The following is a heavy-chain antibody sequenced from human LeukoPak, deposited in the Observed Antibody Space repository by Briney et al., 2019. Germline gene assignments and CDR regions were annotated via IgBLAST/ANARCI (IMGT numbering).Heavy chain of an antibody. CDR1: GFTFTDHY. J-gene: IGHJ4*02. D-gene: IGHD2/OR15-2a*01. CDR2: IGPHSTFT. CDR3: VREGEGPLSKDFDY. Sequence: ASVKVFCKSSGFTFTDHYIHWVRQGPGQGLEWMGYIGPHSTFTSSPQEFQGRVTMTRDASMSTAYMELTRLTSYDTAVYYCVREGEGPLSKDFDYWGQGTLVTVSS. V-gene: IGHV1-2*02.